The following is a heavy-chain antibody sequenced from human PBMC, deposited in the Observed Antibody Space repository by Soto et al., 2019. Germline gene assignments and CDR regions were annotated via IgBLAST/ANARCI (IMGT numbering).Heavy chain of an antibody. V-gene: IGHV1-46*03. CDR2: INPSGGST. J-gene: IGHJ3*02. D-gene: IGHD2-15*01. CDR1: GYTFTSYY. CDR3: ARGVVVVVAATDDAFDI. Sequence: ASVKVSCKASGYTFTSYYMHWVRQAPGQGLEWMGIINPSGGSTSYAQKFQGRVTMTRDTSTSTVYMELSSLRSEDTAVYYCARGVVVVVAATDDAFDIWGQGTMVTVSS.